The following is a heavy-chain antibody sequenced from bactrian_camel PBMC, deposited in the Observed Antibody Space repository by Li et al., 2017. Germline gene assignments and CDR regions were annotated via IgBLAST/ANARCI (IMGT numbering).Heavy chain of an antibody. CDR2: IKTDGTVT. D-gene: IGHD3*01. V-gene: IGHV3S7*01. J-gene: IGHJ7*01. CDR1: GITFSSYA. Sequence: VQLVESGGGLVQPGGSLRLSCAASGITFSSYAMSWVRQAPGKGLEWLSSIKTDGTVTYDADSVKGRFTFSRDNAKNTMYLQMNSLESEDTALYYCATGGLWVNYDYWGRWGRRGLLGQRNPGHRL.